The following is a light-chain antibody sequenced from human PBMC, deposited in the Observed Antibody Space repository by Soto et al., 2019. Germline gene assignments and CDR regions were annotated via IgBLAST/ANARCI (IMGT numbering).Light chain of an antibody. V-gene: IGKV1-27*01. J-gene: IGKJ2*01. CDR2: SAT. CDR1: HFISNF. Sequence: DIQMTQSPSSLSASAVDSVTITCGASHFISNFLAWYQLRPGKPPRLLIYSATTLHSGVPSRFRGSGVGTDFTLTISGLQPEDAGTYYCQSCRNVPYIFAQGTKVDIK. CDR3: QSCRNVPYI.